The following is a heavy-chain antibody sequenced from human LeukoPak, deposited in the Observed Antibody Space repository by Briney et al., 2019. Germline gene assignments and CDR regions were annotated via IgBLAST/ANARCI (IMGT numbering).Heavy chain of an antibody. Sequence: PGGSLRLSCAAAGFTFSNYDMHWVRPPSGRGLEWVLAIGAAGDTNYPDSVKGRIAISRENAKNSLYLQMNSLRVGDTAVYYCARRAYGDYGRWYYDLWGRGTLVTVSS. CDR3: ARRAYGDYGRWYYDL. V-gene: IGHV3-13*01. J-gene: IGHJ2*01. D-gene: IGHD4-17*01. CDR2: IGAAGDT. CDR1: GFTFSNYD.